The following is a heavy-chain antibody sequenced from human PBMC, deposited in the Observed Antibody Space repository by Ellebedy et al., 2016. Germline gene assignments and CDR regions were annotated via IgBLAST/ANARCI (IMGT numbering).Heavy chain of an antibody. D-gene: IGHD4-23*01. J-gene: IGHJ5*02. CDR3: ARGRLIRWSHNWFNP. CDR2: MNPNSGNT. CDR1: GYTFTSYD. V-gene: IGHV1-8*01. Sequence: ASVKVSCXASGYTFTSYDINWVRQATGQGLEWMGWMNPNSGNTGYAQKFQGRVTMTRNTSISTAYMELSSLRSEDTAVYYCARGRLIRWSHNWFNPWGQGTLVTVSS.